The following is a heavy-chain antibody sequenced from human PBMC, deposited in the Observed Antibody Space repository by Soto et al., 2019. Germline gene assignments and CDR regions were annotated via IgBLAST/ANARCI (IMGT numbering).Heavy chain of an antibody. D-gene: IGHD4-17*01. CDR1: GGSISSYY. Sequence: SETLSLTCTVSGGSISSYYWSLIRQPPGKGLEWIGYIYYSGSTNYNPSLKSRVTISVHTSKNQFSLNLSSVTAADTAVYYCARVPSGYGDYGDTFDYWGQGTLVTVSS. V-gene: IGHV4-59*01. CDR2: IYYSGST. CDR3: ARVPSGYGDYGDTFDY. J-gene: IGHJ4*02.